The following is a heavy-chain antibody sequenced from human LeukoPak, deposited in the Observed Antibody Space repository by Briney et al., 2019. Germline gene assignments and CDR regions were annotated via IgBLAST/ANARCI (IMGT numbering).Heavy chain of an antibody. D-gene: IGHD3-10*01. Sequence: GGSLTLSCAASGFTVSSNYMSWVRQAPGKGLEWVSVIYTGGGTYYAVSVKDRFTISRDNSKNTVHLQMNSLRAEDTAVYYCARGARLTMVRGVIRYFYMDVWGKGTTVTISS. CDR1: GFTVSSNY. J-gene: IGHJ6*03. CDR3: ARGARLTMVRGVIRYFYMDV. V-gene: IGHV3-53*01. CDR2: IYTGGGT.